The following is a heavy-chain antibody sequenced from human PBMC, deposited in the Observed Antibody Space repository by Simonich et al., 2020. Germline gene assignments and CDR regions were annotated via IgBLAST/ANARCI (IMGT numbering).Heavy chain of an antibody. V-gene: IGHV1-18*01. J-gene: IGHJ4*02. CDR3: ARASRGTWWYYYFDY. D-gene: IGHD2-15*01. Sequence: QVKLVQSGAEVKKPGASVKVSCKASGYTFTSYGISWVGQAPGQGLGGRGWSNAYNGNTNHPQKLQGQDNMTTDTSTRTAYMELRSLSSDATAVYYCARASRGTWWYYYFDYWGQGTLVTVSS. CDR1: GYTFTSYG. CDR2: SNAYNGNT.